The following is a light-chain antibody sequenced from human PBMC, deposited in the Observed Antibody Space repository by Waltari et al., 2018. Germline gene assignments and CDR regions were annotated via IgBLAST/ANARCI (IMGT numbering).Light chain of an antibody. J-gene: IGKJ3*01. Sequence: DVVMTHSPLSLPVTPGEPASISCRSSQSLLYSNGYNYVNWYLQRPGQSPQLLIYLGSNRASGVPGRFSGSGSGTDFTLKISRVEAEDVGVYYCMQGLHFPLTFGPGTKVDIK. CDR2: LGS. CDR1: QSLLYSNGYNY. V-gene: IGKV2-28*01. CDR3: MQGLHFPLT.